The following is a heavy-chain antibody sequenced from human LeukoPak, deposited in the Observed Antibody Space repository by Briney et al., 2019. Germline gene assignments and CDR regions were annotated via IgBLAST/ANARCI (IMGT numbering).Heavy chain of an antibody. D-gene: IGHD2-15*01. V-gene: IGHV4-4*02. Sequence: SETLSLTCAVSGASISSIHWWKWVRPPPGKGLEMSGVNPHSGTTNYNPCLHSRVTISVDKSKTQCSLTLNAATAADSAVYYCESRSLALDIWGQGTMVTVSS. J-gene: IGHJ3*02. CDR3: ESRSLALDI. CDR2: NPHSGTT. CDR1: GASISSIHW.